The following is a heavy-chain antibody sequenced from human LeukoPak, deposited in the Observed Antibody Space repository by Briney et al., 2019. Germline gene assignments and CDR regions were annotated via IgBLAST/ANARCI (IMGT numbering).Heavy chain of an antibody. CDR2: INPGGGST. CDR3: AKDCGDGGNRDY. CDR1: GYTFTSYG. Sequence: GASVKVSCKASGYTFTSYGISWVRQAPGQGPEWMGLINPGGGSTTYAQKFQGRVTMTRDTSTSTVYMELSSLRSEDTAMYYCAKDCGDGGNRDYWGQGTLVTVSS. J-gene: IGHJ4*02. D-gene: IGHD4-23*01. V-gene: IGHV1-46*01.